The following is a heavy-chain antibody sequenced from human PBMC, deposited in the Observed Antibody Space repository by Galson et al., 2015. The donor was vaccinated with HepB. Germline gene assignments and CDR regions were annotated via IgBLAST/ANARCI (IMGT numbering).Heavy chain of an antibody. CDR1: GFTFGDYA. D-gene: IGHD2-2*01. V-gene: IGHV3-49*04. Sequence: SLRLSCAASGFTFGDYAMNWVRQAPGKGLEWVGFIRSKAYGGTTEYAASVKGTFTISGDDSKSVAYLQMNSLKTEDTAVYYCSRGSTGYYSYGMDVWGQGTTVTVSS. CDR3: SRGSTGYYSYGMDV. CDR2: IRSKAYGGTT. J-gene: IGHJ6*02.